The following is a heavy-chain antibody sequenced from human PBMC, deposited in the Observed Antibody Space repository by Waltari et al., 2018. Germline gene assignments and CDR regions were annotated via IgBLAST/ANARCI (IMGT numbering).Heavy chain of an antibody. CDR2: IIPIFGTA. CDR1: GGTFSSYA. CDR3: SRVATGTTWFDP. J-gene: IGHJ5*02. D-gene: IGHD1-7*01. V-gene: IGHV1-69*08. Sequence: QVQLVQSGAEVKKPGSSVKVSCKASGGTFSSYAISWVRQAPGQGLEWMGRIIPIFGTANYAQKFQGRVTITADKSTSTAYMELSRLRSDDTAVYYCSRVATGTTWFDPWGQGTLVTVSS.